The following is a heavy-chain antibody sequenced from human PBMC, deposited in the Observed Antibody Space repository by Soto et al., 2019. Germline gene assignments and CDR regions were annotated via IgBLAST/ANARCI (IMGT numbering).Heavy chain of an antibody. Sequence: EVQLVESGGGLVQPGGSLRISCADSGFSFSNYAMDWVRQAPGKGLEWVSYISGSSSNIRYADSVKGRFTISRDNAKSSVYLQMNSLRADDTAVYYCARDPSRGSDWARYLDLWGRGTLVTVSS. CDR2: ISGSSSNI. J-gene: IGHJ2*01. V-gene: IGHV3-48*01. CDR3: ARDPSRGSDWARYLDL. D-gene: IGHD1-26*01. CDR1: GFSFSNYA.